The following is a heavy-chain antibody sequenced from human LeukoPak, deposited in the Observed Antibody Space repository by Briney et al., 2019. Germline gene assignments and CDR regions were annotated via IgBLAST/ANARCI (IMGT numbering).Heavy chain of an antibody. Sequence: TGGSLRLSCAASGFTFSSYGMHWVRQAPGKGLEWVAVIWYDGSNKYYADSVKGRFTISRDNSKNTLYLQLNSLRAEDTAVYYCARIPVVRYFDYWGQGTLVTVSS. CDR3: ARIPVVRYFDY. V-gene: IGHV3-33*01. CDR2: IWYDGSNK. CDR1: GFTFSSYG. D-gene: IGHD2-2*02. J-gene: IGHJ4*02.